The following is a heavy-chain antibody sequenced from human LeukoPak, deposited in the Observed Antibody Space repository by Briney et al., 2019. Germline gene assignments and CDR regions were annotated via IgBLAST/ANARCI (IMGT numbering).Heavy chain of an antibody. J-gene: IGHJ4*02. CDR1: GDTLTELS. CDR2: IDPEDGET. V-gene: IGHV1-24*01. D-gene: IGHD5-12*01. CDR3: ARDPQCSGYDAGLGYFDS. Sequence: GASVKDACKVSGDTLTELSKHWARQAPGKGLEWMGGIDPEDGETIYAQKCQGRVTTTEDTSTDTADMELSSLRSEDTAVYYCARDPQCSGYDAGLGYFDSWGQXTLVTVSS.